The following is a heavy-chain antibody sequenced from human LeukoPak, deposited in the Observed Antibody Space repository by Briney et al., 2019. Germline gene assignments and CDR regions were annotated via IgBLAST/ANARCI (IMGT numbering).Heavy chain of an antibody. CDR2: IQYDGYNGNKK. CDR1: GFTFSSYG. CDR3: GKDLHDVFDI. J-gene: IGHJ3*02. V-gene: IGHV3-30*02. Sequence: GGSVRLSCAASGFTFSSYGIHWVRQAPGKGLEWVAFIQYDGYNGNKKYYAHSVKGRFTISRDNSMNMQFLQMNSLGADDTAVYYCGKDLHDVFDIWGQGTMVTVSS.